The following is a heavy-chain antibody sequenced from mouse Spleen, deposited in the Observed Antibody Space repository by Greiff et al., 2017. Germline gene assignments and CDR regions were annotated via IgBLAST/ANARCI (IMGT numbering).Heavy chain of an antibody. CDR3: ARLSTPGAWFAY. Sequence: VQLQQSGAELVRPGASVKLSCKASGYTFTDYYINWVKQRPGQGLEWIARIYPGSGNTYYNEKFKGKATLTAEKSSSTAYMQLSSLTSEDSAVYFCARLSTPGAWFAYWGQGTLVTVSA. CDR1: GYTFTDYY. J-gene: IGHJ3*01. D-gene: IGHD2-1*01. V-gene: IGHV1-76*01. CDR2: IYPGSGNT.